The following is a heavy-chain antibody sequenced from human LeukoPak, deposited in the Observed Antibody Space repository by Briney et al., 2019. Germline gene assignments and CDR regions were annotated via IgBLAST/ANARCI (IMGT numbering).Heavy chain of an antibody. V-gene: IGHV3-64*02. J-gene: IGHJ3*02. Sequence: GGSLRLSCAASGFGFSYHDMHWGRKAPGKGLEFVSSIGAAGAHTFYADSVKGRFTISRDNFQSTMYLQMDGLRPEDSAVYYCARELGGTKTGGFDIWGQGTVVTVSS. CDR1: GFGFSYHD. D-gene: IGHD1-14*01. CDR2: IGAAGAHT. CDR3: ARELGGTKTGGFDI.